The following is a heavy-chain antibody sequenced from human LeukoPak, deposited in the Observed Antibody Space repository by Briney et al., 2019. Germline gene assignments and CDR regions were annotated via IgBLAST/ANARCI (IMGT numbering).Heavy chain of an antibody. D-gene: IGHD3-22*01. CDR1: GGSLINYY. CDR2: IYYSGST. J-gene: IGHJ4*02. V-gene: IGHV4-59*01. CDR3: ARVSSSGILDY. Sequence: PETLSLTCTVSGGSLINYYWSWIRQPPGKGLEWVGYIYYSGSTNYNPSLKSRVTISVDTSKNQFSVKLSYVTAADTAVYYCARVSSSGILDYWGQGTLVTVSS.